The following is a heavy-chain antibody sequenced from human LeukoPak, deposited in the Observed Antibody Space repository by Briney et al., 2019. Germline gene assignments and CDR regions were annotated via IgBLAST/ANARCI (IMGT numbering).Heavy chain of an antibody. Sequence: AGGSLRLSCAASGFTFSSYAMSWVRQAPGKGLEWVSAVSGSGGSTYYADSVKGRFTISRDNSKNTLYLQMNSLRAEDTAVYYCAKWDVRDDAFDIWGQGTMVTVSS. CDR3: AKWDVRDDAFDI. J-gene: IGHJ3*02. D-gene: IGHD5-24*01. V-gene: IGHV3-23*01. CDR1: GFTFSSYA. CDR2: VSGSGGST.